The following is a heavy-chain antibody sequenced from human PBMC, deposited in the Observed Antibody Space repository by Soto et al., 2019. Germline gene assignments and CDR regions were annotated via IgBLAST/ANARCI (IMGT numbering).Heavy chain of an antibody. J-gene: IGHJ4*02. Sequence: QVQLVESGGGVVQPGRSLRLSCAASGFTFSSYGMHWVRQAPGKGLEWVAVISYDGSNKYYADSVKGRFTISRDNSKNTLYLQMNSLRAEDTAVYYCAKDARTLKQQLVALPLDYWGQGTLVTVSS. CDR3: AKDARTLKQQLVALPLDY. D-gene: IGHD6-13*01. CDR2: ISYDGSNK. CDR1: GFTFSSYG. V-gene: IGHV3-30*18.